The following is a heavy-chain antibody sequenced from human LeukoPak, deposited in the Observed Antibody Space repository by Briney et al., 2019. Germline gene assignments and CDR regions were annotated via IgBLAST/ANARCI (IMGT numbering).Heavy chain of an antibody. D-gene: IGHD6-13*01. Sequence: ASVKVSCKASGYTFINYGISWVRQAPGQGLEWMGWISGYNGNTKYAQKLQGRVTMTTDTPTSTAYMELRSLRSDDTAIYYCARVGITAAFSDYWGQGTLVTVSS. CDR1: GYTFINYG. V-gene: IGHV1-18*04. J-gene: IGHJ4*02. CDR2: ISGYNGNT. CDR3: ARVGITAAFSDY.